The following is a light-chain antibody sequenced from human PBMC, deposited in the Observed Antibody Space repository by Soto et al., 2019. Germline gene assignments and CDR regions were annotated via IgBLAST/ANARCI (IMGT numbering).Light chain of an antibody. J-gene: IGKJ4*01. Sequence: EIVLTQSPGTLSLSPGERATLSCRASQSVTSSYLAWYQQKPGQAPRLLISGASSRATGIPDRFSGSGSGTDFTLTISRLEPEDFAVYYCQQYSTSRLTFGGGTKVENK. CDR2: GAS. V-gene: IGKV3-20*01. CDR3: QQYSTSRLT. CDR1: QSVTSSY.